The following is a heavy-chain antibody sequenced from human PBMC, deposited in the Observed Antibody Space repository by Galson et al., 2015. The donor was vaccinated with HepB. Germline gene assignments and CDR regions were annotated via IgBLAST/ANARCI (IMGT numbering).Heavy chain of an antibody. V-gene: IGHV3-23*01. CDR3: AKETRPGAYYYYGMDV. CDR1: GFTFSSYA. Sequence: SLRLSCAASGFTFSSYAMSWVRQAPGKGLEWVSAISGSGGSTYYADSVKGRFTISRDNSKNTLYLQMNSLRAEDTAVYYCAKETRPGAYYYYGMDVWGQGTTVTVSS. CDR2: ISGSGGST. J-gene: IGHJ6*02. D-gene: IGHD1-1*01.